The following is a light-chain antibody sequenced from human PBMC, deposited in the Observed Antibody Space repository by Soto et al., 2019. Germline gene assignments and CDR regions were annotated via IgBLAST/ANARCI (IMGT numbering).Light chain of an antibody. J-gene: IGLJ1*01. Sequence: QSVLTQPRSVSGSPGQSVTISCTGTSSDVGGYNCVSWYQQHPGKAPKLMIYDVSKRPSGVPDRFSGSKSGNTASLTISGLQAEDEADYYCCSYAGSYTFYVFGTGTKLTVL. CDR1: SSDVGGYNC. CDR2: DVS. CDR3: CSYAGSYTFYV. V-gene: IGLV2-11*01.